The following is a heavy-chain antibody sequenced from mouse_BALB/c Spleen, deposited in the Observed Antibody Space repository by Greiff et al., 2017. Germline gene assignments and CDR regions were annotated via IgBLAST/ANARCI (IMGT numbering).Heavy chain of an antibody. CDR1: GYNFTSYW. CDR3: ARGSCRGAMDY. Sequence: QVQLQQPGAELVKPGTSVKLSCKASGYNFTSYWINWVKLRPGQGLEWIGDIYPGSGSTNYNEKFKSKATLTVDTSSSTAYMQLSSLASEDSALYYCARGSCRGAMDYWGQGTSVTVSS. V-gene: IGHV1-55*01. J-gene: IGHJ4*01. CDR2: IYPGSGST.